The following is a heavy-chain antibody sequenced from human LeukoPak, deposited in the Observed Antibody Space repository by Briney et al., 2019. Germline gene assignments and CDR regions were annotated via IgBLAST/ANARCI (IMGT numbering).Heavy chain of an antibody. CDR3: ARELQGGWLRLIDY. Sequence: ASVKVSCKASGYTFTSYAMNWVRQAPGQGLEWMGWINTNTGNPTYAQGFTGRFVFSLDTSVSTAYLQISSLKAEDTAVYYCARELQGGWLRLIDYWGQGTLVTVSS. V-gene: IGHV7-4-1*02. CDR1: GYTFTSYA. CDR2: INTNTGNP. D-gene: IGHD5-12*01. J-gene: IGHJ4*02.